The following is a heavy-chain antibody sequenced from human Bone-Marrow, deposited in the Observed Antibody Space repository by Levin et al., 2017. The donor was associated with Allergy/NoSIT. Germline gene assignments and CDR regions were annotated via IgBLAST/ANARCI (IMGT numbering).Heavy chain of an antibody. D-gene: IGHD3-22*01. Sequence: ASVKVSCEASGYIFTDYYIHWVRQAPGQGLEWMGWVNPKTGGTHYIQKFEGRVTMPRDASLSTAYMELSRLTSDDTAVYFCAILTHSYASSGPHRFDVWGQGTMVTVTS. J-gene: IGHJ3*01. CDR2: VNPKTGGT. CDR1: GYIFTDYY. CDR3: AILTHSYASSGPHRFDV. V-gene: IGHV1-2*02.